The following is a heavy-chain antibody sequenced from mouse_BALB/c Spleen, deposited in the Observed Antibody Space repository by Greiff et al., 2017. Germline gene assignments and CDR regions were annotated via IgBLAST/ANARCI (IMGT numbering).Heavy chain of an antibody. V-gene: IGHV7-3*02. J-gene: IGHJ4*01. CDR1: GFTFTDYY. D-gene: IGHD2-1*01. CDR3: AREGNLQNYAMDY. Sequence: DVKLVESGGGLVQPGGSLRLSCATSGFTFTDYYMSWVRQPPGKALEWLGFIRNKANGYTTEYSASVKGRFTISRDNSQSILYLQMNTLRAEDSATYYCAREGNLQNYAMDYWGQGTSVTVSS. CDR2: IRNKANGYTT.